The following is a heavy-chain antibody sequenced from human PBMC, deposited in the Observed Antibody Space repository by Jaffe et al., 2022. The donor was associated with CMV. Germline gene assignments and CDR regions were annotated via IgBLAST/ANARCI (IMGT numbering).Heavy chain of an antibody. CDR2: VYYTGTT. D-gene: IGHD2-2*01. V-gene: IGHV4-39*02. CDR1: GGSISSSSHY. J-gene: IGHJ4*02. CDR3: ARELRGESSTSWYAGGC. Sequence: QLQLQESGPGLVKPSETLSLTCTVSGGSISSSSHYWGWIRQPPGKGLEWLGTVYYTGTTKYNPSLQSRVTISVDTSKNQFSLRLTSVTAADTAVYYCARELRGESSTSWYAGGCWGQGTLVTVSS.